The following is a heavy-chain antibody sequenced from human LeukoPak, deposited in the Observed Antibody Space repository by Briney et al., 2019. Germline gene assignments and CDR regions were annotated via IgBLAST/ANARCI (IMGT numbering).Heavy chain of an antibody. D-gene: IGHD2-21*01. CDR3: ARQSVVIPRKSWFDP. V-gene: IGHV4-39*01. CDR2: IYYSGST. CDR1: GGSISSSSYY. Sequence: NASETLSLTCTVSGGSISSSSYYWGWIRQPPGKGLEWIGSIYYSGSTYYNPSLKSRVTISVDTSKNQFSLQLSSVTAADTAVYYCARQSVVIPRKSWFDPWGQGTLVTVSS. J-gene: IGHJ5*02.